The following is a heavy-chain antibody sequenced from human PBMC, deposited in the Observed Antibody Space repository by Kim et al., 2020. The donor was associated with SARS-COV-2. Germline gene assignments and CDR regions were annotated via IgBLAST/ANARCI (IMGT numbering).Heavy chain of an antibody. CDR3: ARDLPREDYYYYGMDV. CDR2: INPSGGST. V-gene: IGHV1-46*01. Sequence: ASVKVSCKASGYTFTSYYMHWVRQAPGQGLEWMGIINPSGGSTSYAQKFQGRVTMTRDTSTSTVYMELSSLRSEDTAVYYCARDLPREDYYYYGMDVWGQGTTVTVSS. J-gene: IGHJ6*02. CDR1: GYTFTSYY.